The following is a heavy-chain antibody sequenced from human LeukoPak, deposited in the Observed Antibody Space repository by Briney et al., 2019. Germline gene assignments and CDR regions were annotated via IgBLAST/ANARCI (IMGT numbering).Heavy chain of an antibody. CDR3: AHREIAAAGTYNWFDP. D-gene: IGHD6-13*01. Sequence: SGPTLVKPTQTLTLTCTFSGFSLSTSGVGVGWIRQPPGKALEWLALIYWDDDKRYSPSLKGRLTITKDTSKNQVVLTMTNMDPVDTATYYCAHREIAAAGTYNWFDPWGQGTLVTVSS. J-gene: IGHJ5*02. CDR2: IYWDDDK. V-gene: IGHV2-5*02. CDR1: GFSLSTSGVG.